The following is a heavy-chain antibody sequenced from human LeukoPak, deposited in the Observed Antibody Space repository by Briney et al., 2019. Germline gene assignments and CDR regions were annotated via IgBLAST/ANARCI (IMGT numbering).Heavy chain of an antibody. CDR3: ARHPPLGSGSYSPDDAFDI. Sequence: SETLSLTCTVSGGSISSYYWSWIRQPPGKGLEWIGYISYSGSTNYNPSLKSRVTISVDTSKNQFSLKLNSMTAADTAMYYCARHPPLGSGSYSPDDAFDIWGQGTMVTVSS. CDR2: ISYSGST. CDR1: GGSISSYY. J-gene: IGHJ3*02. V-gene: IGHV4-59*01. D-gene: IGHD3-10*01.